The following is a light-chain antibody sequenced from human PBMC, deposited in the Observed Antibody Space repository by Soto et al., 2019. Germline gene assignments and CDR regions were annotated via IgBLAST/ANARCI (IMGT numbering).Light chain of an antibody. V-gene: IGKV3-11*01. Sequence: EIVLTQSPATLSLSPGERATLSCRASQSVSIYLAWYQQKPGQAPRLLIYGASNRATGIPARFSGSGSGTDFTLTISSLEPEDFAVYYCQQRSNWSWTFGQGTKVEIK. J-gene: IGKJ1*01. CDR1: QSVSIY. CDR2: GAS. CDR3: QQRSNWSWT.